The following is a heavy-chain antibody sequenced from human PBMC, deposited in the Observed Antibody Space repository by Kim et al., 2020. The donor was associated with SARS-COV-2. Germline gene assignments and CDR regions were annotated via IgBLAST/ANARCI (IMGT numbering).Heavy chain of an antibody. CDR2: INHSGST. Sequence: SETLSLTCAVYGGSFSGYYWSWIRQPPGKGLEWIGEINHSGSTNYNPSLKSRVTISVDTSKNQFSLKLSSVTAADTAVYYCARAGYPPPHLFDYWGQGTLVTVSS. CDR3: ARAGYPPPHLFDY. CDR1: GGSFSGYY. J-gene: IGHJ4*02. D-gene: IGHD2-2*01. V-gene: IGHV4-34*01.